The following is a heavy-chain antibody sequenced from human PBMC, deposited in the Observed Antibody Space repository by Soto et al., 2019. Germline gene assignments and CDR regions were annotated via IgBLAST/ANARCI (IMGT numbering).Heavy chain of an antibody. V-gene: IGHV4-31*03. J-gene: IGHJ4*02. D-gene: IGHD3-22*01. CDR3: ARSGFYDSSGYYYDY. CDR2: IYYSGST. CDR1: GGSISSGGYY. Sequence: SETLSLTCTVSGGSISSGGYYWNWIRQHPGKGLEWIGYIYYSGSTYYNPSLKSRVTISVDTSKNQFPLKLSSVTAADTAVYYCARSGFYDSSGYYYDYWGQGTLVTVSS.